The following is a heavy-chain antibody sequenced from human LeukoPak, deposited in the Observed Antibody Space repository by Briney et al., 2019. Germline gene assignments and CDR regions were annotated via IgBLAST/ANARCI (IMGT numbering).Heavy chain of an antibody. D-gene: IGHD5-18*01. V-gene: IGHV3-21*01. CDR2: ISSSSTYI. Sequence: GGSLRLSCGASGFTFSSYSMSWVRQAPGKGLEWVSSISSSSTYIYYVDSVKGRFTISRDDAKNSLYLQMNSLRPEDTAVYYCASGYSYGTQNWGQGTLVTVSS. J-gene: IGHJ4*02. CDR1: GFTFSSYS. CDR3: ASGYSYGTQN.